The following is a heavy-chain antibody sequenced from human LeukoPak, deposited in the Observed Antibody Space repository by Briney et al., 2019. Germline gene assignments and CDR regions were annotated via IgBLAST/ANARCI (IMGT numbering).Heavy chain of an antibody. CDR1: GFTFSSYG. Sequence: GGSLRLSCAASGFTFSSYGMSWVRQAPGKGLEGVSSISSSSSYIYYADSVKGRFTISRDNAKNSLYLQMNSLRAEDTAVYYCARDTPNYGSGRNYWGQGTLVTVSS. CDR3: ARDTPNYGSGRNY. CDR2: ISSSSSYI. D-gene: IGHD3-10*01. J-gene: IGHJ4*02. V-gene: IGHV3-21*01.